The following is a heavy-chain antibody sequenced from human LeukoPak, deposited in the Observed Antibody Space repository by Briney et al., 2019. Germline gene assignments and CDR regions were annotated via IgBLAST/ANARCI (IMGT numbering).Heavy chain of an antibody. CDR1: GFTFSSYS. CDR3: ARDLRLGYCSGGSCYPFDY. J-gene: IGHJ4*02. CDR2: ISSSSSTI. Sequence: PGGSLRLSCAASGFTFSSYSMNWVRQAPGKGLEWVSYISSSSSTIYYADSVKGRFTISRDNAKNSLYLQMNSLRDEDTAVYYCARDLRLGYCSGGSCYPFDYWCQGTLVTVSS. D-gene: IGHD2-15*01. V-gene: IGHV3-48*02.